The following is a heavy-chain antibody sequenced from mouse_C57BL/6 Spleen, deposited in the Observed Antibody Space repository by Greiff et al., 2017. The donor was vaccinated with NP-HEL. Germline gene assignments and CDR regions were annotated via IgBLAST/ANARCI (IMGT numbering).Heavy chain of an antibody. J-gene: IGHJ4*01. V-gene: IGHV1-26*01. CDR2: INPNNGGT. Sequence: VQLQQSGPELVKPGASVKISCKASGYTFTDYYMNWVKQSHGKSLEWIGDINPNNGGTSYNQKFKGKATLTVDKSSSTAYMELRSLTSEDSAVYYCAKGEIYYDYDDVLYAMDYWGQGTSVTVSS. CDR1: GYTFTDYY. CDR3: AKGEIYYDYDDVLYAMDY. D-gene: IGHD2-4*01.